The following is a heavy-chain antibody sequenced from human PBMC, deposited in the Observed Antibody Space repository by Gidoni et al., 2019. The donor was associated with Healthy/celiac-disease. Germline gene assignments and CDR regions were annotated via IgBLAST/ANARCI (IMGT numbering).Heavy chain of an antibody. CDR2: IFSNDEK. Sequence: QVTLKESGPVLVKPTETLTLTCTVSGFSLRNARMGVSWIRQPPGKALEWLAHIFSNDEKSYSTSLKSRLTISKDTAKSQVVLTMTNMDPVDTATYYCARTLRIIVGGILLGFDYWGQGTLVTVSS. D-gene: IGHD1-26*01. CDR1: GFSLRNARMG. J-gene: IGHJ4*02. CDR3: ARTLRIIVGGILLGFDY. V-gene: IGHV2-26*01.